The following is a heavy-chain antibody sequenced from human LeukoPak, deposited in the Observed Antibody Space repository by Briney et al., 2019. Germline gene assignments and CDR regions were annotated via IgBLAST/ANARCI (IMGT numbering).Heavy chain of an antibody. Sequence: GSLRLSCAASGFIFNNFAMSWVRRAPGKGLVWVSRINSDGRSRSYADSVKGRFTISRDNAENTLYLQMNSLRAEDTAVYYCVRGGSTHFQHWGQGTLVTVSS. J-gene: IGHJ1*01. D-gene: IGHD3-16*01. CDR1: GFIFNNFA. V-gene: IGHV3-74*01. CDR2: INSDGRSR. CDR3: VRGGSTHFQH.